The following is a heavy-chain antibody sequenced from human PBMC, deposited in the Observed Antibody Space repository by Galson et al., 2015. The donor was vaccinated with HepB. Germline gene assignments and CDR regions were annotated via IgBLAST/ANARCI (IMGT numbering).Heavy chain of an antibody. V-gene: IGHV1-18*04. CDR3: ASSLTTVTTPDAFDI. D-gene: IGHD4-17*01. Sequence: SVKVSCKASGYTFTSYGISWVRQAPGQGLEWMGWISAYNGNTNYAQKLQGRVTMTTDTSTSTAYMELRSLRSDDTAVYYCASSLTTVTTPDAFDIWGQGTMVTVSS. CDR2: ISAYNGNT. J-gene: IGHJ3*02. CDR1: GYTFTSYG.